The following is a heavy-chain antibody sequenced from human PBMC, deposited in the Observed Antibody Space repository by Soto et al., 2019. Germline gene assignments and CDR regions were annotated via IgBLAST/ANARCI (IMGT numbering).Heavy chain of an antibody. V-gene: IGHV3-23*01. J-gene: IGHJ4*02. CDR1: GFIFSDYE. CDR3: AKDDFTDRGDDYFDY. CDR2: IGASGDIT. Sequence: GGSLRLSCEGSGFIFSDYEMNWVRQVPGKGLEWVAGIGASGDITWYADSVKGRLSISRDNSKNTLYLQLNSLRFEDTAVYYCAKDDFTDRGDDYFDYWGPGTLVTVSS. D-gene: IGHD2-21*02.